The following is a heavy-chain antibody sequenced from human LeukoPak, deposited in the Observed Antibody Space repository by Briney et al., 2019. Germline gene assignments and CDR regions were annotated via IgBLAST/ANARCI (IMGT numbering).Heavy chain of an antibody. V-gene: IGHV3-30-3*01. CDR2: ISYDGSNK. J-gene: IGHJ4*02. D-gene: IGHD1-26*01. CDR1: GFTFSSYA. CDR3: ASIEWELSQVSFDY. Sequence: GGSLRLSCAASGFTFSSYAMHWVRQAPGKGLEWVAVISYDGSNKYYADSVKGRFTISRDNSKNTLYLQVNSLRAEDTAVYYCASIEWELSQVSFDYWGQGTLVTVSS.